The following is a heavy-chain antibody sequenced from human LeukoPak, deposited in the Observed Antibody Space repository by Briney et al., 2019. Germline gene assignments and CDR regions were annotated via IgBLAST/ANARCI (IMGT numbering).Heavy chain of an antibody. CDR2: IYYSGST. CDR3: ARGVVTSYYYYMDV. V-gene: IGHV4-39*07. Sequence: PSETLSLTCTVSGGSISSSSYYWGWIRQPPGKGLEWIGSIYYSGSTYHNPSLKSRVTISVDTSKNQFSLKLSSVTAADTAVYYCARGVVTSYYYYMDVWGKGTTVTVSS. CDR1: GGSISSSSYY. D-gene: IGHD3-3*01. J-gene: IGHJ6*03.